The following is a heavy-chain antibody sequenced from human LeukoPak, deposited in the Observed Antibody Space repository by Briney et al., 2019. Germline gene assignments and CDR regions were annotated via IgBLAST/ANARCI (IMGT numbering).Heavy chain of an antibody. V-gene: IGHV1-18*01. D-gene: IGHD3-10*01. Sequence: GASVKVSCKASGYTFTSYGISWVRQAPGHGLEWMGWISAYNGNTNYAQKLQGRVTMTTDTSTSTAYMELRSLRSDDTAVYYCARAGITITIVRDDAFDIWGQGTMVTVSS. J-gene: IGHJ3*02. CDR1: GYTFTSYG. CDR2: ISAYNGNT. CDR3: ARAGITITIVRDDAFDI.